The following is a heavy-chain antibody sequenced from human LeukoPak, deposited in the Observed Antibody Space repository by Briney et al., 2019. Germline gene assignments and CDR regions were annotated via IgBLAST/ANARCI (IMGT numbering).Heavy chain of an antibody. J-gene: IGHJ5*02. CDR2: IYYSGST. CDR3: ARDLDDYGDYAGYNWFDP. V-gene: IGHV4-39*07. Sequence: SETLSLTCTVSGGSISSSSYYWGWIRQPPGKGLEWIGSIYYSGSTYYNPSLKSRVTISVDTSKNQFSLKLSSVTAADTAVYYCARDLDDYGDYAGYNWFDPWGQGTLVTVSS. D-gene: IGHD4-17*01. CDR1: GGSISSSSYY.